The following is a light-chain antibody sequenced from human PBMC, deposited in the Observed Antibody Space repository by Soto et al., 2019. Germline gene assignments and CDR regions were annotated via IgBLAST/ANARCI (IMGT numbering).Light chain of an antibody. CDR2: DVV. CDR1: SSDVGGFNS. CDR3: SSYPSNMTNV. Sequence: QSALTQPDSVSGSPGQSITISCTGTSSDVGGFNSVSWYQLRPGTAPKLILYDVVDRPSGVSYRFSGSKSGNTASLTISGLQAADEADYFCSSYPSNMTNVFGSGTKLTVL. V-gene: IGLV2-14*03. J-gene: IGLJ1*01.